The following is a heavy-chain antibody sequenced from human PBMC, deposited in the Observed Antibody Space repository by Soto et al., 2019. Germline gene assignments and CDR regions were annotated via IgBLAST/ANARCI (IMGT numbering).Heavy chain of an antibody. CDR3: ARGRDGDY. V-gene: IGHV1-18*01. D-gene: IGHD6-6*01. CDR2: ISAHNGNT. J-gene: IGHJ4*02. CDR1: GYGFTTYG. Sequence: QVHLVQSGAEVKKPGASVKVSCKGSGYGFTTYGITWVRQAPGQGLEWMAWISAHNGNTNYAQKLQGRVTVTRDTSPSTAYMELRGLRADGTAVYYCARGRDGDYWGQGALVTVSS.